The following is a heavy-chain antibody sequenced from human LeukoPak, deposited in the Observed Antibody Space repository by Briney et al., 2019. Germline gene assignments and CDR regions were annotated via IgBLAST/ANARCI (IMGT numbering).Heavy chain of an antibody. CDR2: IYHSGST. Sequence: SETLSLTCTVSGYSISSGYYWGWIWQPPGKGLEWIGSIYHSGSTYYNPSLKSRVTISVDTSKNQFSLKLSSVTAADTAVYYCARLGILLRFLERLPWGQGTLVTVSS. J-gene: IGHJ5*02. D-gene: IGHD3-3*01. V-gene: IGHV4-38-2*02. CDR3: ARLGILLRFLERLP. CDR1: GYSISSGYY.